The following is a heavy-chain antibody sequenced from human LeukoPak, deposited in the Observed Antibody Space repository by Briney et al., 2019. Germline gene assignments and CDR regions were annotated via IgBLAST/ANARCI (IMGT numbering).Heavy chain of an antibody. CDR2: IYWDGDK. CDR1: GFSLSTSGVG. D-gene: IGHD3-10*01. V-gene: IGHV2-5*02. J-gene: IGHJ5*02. Sequence: SGPTLVNPTPPLTLTCTFSGFSLSTSGVGVGWIRQPPGKALEWLALIYWDGDKRYSPSLESSLTITKDTSKTQVVLTMTNMHRVDTATYYCAHRRRSSGSGNWFDPWGEGTLVTVSS. CDR3: AHRRRSSGSGNWFDP.